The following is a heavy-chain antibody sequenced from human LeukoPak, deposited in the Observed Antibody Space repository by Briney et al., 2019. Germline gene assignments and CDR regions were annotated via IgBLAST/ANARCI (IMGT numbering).Heavy chain of an antibody. Sequence: PSETLSLTCVVSGGSINTDNWWGWVRQPPGKGLEWIGEIYRSGNTYYNPSLKSRVTISLDTSKNQFSLKLRSVTAADTAVYYCARANYYDSTGYLPVVYPSDFWGQGTLVTVSS. CDR1: GGSINTDNW. CDR2: IYRSGNT. V-gene: IGHV4-4*02. CDR3: ARANYYDSTGYLPVVYPSDF. D-gene: IGHD3-22*01. J-gene: IGHJ4*02.